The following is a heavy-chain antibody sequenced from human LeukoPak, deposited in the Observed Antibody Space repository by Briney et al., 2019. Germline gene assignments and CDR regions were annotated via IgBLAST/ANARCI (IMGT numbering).Heavy chain of an antibody. V-gene: IGHV1-69*13. Sequence: ASVKVSCKASGGTFSSYAISWVRQAPGQGLEWMGGIIPIFGTANYAQRLQGRVTITADESTGTAYMELSSLRSEDTAVYYCARDRYCSSTSCYSGDYGMDVWGKGTTVTVSS. CDR3: ARDRYCSSTSCYSGDYGMDV. CDR1: GGTFSSYA. CDR2: IIPIFGTA. J-gene: IGHJ6*04. D-gene: IGHD2-2*01.